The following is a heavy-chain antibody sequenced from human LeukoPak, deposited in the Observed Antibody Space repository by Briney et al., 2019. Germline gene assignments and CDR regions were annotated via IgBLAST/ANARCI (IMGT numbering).Heavy chain of an antibody. V-gene: IGHV3-48*03. CDR1: GFTFSSYE. Sequence: GGSLRLSCAASGFTFSSYEMNWVRQAPGKGLEWVSYVGSSGSTIYYADSVKGRFTISRDNAKNSLYLQMNSLRAEDTAVYYCARDSGNHYYDSSEIDYWGQGTLVTVSS. CDR3: ARDSGNHYYDSSEIDY. J-gene: IGHJ4*02. D-gene: IGHD3-22*01. CDR2: VGSSGSTI.